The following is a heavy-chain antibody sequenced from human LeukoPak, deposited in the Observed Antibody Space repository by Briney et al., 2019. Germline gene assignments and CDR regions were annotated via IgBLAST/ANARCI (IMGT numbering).Heavy chain of an antibody. V-gene: IGHV3-23*01. CDR2: ISGSGGST. J-gene: IGHJ4*02. CDR3: AKDRGLVGATPSNFDY. CDR1: GFTLSRYS. Sequence: GGSLRLSCAASGFTLSRYSMNWVRQVPGKGLEWVSGISGSGGSTYYADSVKGRFTISRDNSKNTVYLQMNSLRAEDAAVYYCAKDRGLVGATPSNFDYWGQGTLVTVSS. D-gene: IGHD1-26*01.